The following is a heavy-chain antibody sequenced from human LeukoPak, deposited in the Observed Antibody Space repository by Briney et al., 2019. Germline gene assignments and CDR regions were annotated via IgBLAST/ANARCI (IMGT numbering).Heavy chain of an antibody. CDR3: ARSGQHLFDF. D-gene: IGHD6-13*01. CDR1: GFTFSDYY. Sequence: GGSLRLSCAASGFTFSDYYMSWIRQAPGKGLEWVSYMSSTGSDTNYGDSVKGRFTISRDNAKNSLYLQMNSLRAEDTAIYYCARSGQHLFDFWGQGTLVTVSS. CDR2: MSSTGSDT. V-gene: IGHV3-11*06. J-gene: IGHJ4*02.